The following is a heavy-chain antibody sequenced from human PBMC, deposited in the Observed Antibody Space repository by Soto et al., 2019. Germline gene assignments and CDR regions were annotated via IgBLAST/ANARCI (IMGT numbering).Heavy chain of an antibody. J-gene: IGHJ4*02. Sequence: GGSLRLSCAASGFTFSSYAMHWVRQAQGKGLEWVAVISYDGSNKYYADSVKGRFTISRDNSKNTLYLQMNSLRAEDTAVYYCARVVYYDSSGYYPIDYWGQGTLVTVSS. CDR1: GFTFSSYA. CDR3: ARVVYYDSSGYYPIDY. D-gene: IGHD3-22*01. V-gene: IGHV3-30-3*01. CDR2: ISYDGSNK.